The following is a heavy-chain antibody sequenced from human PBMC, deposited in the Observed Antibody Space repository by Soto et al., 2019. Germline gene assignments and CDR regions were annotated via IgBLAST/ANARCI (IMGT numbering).Heavy chain of an antibody. CDR2: IYPGDSDT. D-gene: IGHD2-15*01. V-gene: IGHV5-51*01. CDR1: GCSFTSYW. Sequence: PGESLKISCKGSGCSFTSYWIGWVRQMPGKGLEWMGIIYPGDSDTRYSPSFQGQVTISADKSISTAYLQWSSLKASDTAMYYCASRSAYCSGGSCYSGAFDIWGQGTMVTVSS. CDR3: ASRSAYCSGGSCYSGAFDI. J-gene: IGHJ3*02.